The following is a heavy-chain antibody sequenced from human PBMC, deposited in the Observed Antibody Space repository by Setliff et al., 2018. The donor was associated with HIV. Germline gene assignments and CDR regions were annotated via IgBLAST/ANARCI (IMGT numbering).Heavy chain of an antibody. CDR1: GFSLNIAW. Sequence: GGSLRLSCAASGFSLNIAWMNWVRQAPGKGLEWVSSISGSGVNTYYADSVKGRFTISRDNFKNTLYLQMNSLRAEDTAVYYCAKEDQRVTSVDYWGQGTPVTVSS. CDR2: ISGSGVNT. D-gene: IGHD2-2*01. CDR3: AKEDQRVTSVDY. V-gene: IGHV3-23*01. J-gene: IGHJ4*02.